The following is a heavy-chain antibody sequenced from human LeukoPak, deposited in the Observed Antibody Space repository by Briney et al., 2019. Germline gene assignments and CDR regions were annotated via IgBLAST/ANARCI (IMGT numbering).Heavy chain of an antibody. J-gene: IGHJ3*02. CDR2: ISSSGSTI. Sequence: PGGSLRLSCAASGLTFSSYEMNWVRQAPGKGLEWVSYISSSGSTIYYADSVKGRFTISRDNAKNSLFLQMNSLRAEDTAAYYCARGPFPYYYDSSGYRKRAFDIWGQGTMVTVSS. CDR3: ARGPFPYYYDSSGYRKRAFDI. D-gene: IGHD3-22*01. V-gene: IGHV3-48*03. CDR1: GLTFSSYE.